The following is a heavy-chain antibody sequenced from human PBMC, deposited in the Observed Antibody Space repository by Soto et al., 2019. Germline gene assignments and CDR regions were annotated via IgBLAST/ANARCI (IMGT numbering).Heavy chain of an antibody. CDR3: AKDLSPSYYGSGSSPIDY. CDR1: GFTFGGYA. D-gene: IGHD3-10*01. Sequence: PVGSLRLSCAASGFTFGGYAMSWVRQAPGKGLEWVSAISGSGGSTYYADSVKGRFTISRDNSKNTLYLQMNSLRAEDTAVYYCAKDLSPSYYGSGSSPIDYWGQGTLVTVSS. V-gene: IGHV3-23*01. J-gene: IGHJ4*02. CDR2: ISGSGGST.